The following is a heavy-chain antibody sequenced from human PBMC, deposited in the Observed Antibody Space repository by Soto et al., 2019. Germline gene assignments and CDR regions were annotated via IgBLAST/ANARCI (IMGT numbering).Heavy chain of an antibody. CDR2: INPNSGGT. V-gene: IGHV1-2*02. CDR3: ARDLGYYDILTGYRKGSSRYFDY. Sequence: GTSVEVTCKASGYTFTGYYMHWVRQAPGQGLEWMGWINPNSGGTNYAQKFQGRVTMTRDTSISTAYMELSRLRSDDTAVYYCARDLGYYDILTGYRKGSSRYFDYWGQGTLVPGSS. CDR1: GYTFTGYY. J-gene: IGHJ4*02. D-gene: IGHD3-9*01.